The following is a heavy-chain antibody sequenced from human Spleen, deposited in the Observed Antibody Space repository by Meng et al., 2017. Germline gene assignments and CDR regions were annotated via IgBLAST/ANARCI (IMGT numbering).Heavy chain of an antibody. J-gene: IGHJ5*02. V-gene: IGHV4-61*08. D-gene: IGHD6-13*01. CDR2: IYYSGST. CDR3: ARNKFSSSFMYSDLKWFDP. Sequence: VYVEGSDPILVNLSQTLSLTCTVSVGSINSGAYYWSWIRQHPGKGLEWIGYIYYSGSTNYNPSLKSRVTISVDTSKNQFSLKLSSVTAADTAVYYCARNKFSSSFMYSDLKWFDPWGQGTLVTVSS. CDR1: VGSINSGAYY.